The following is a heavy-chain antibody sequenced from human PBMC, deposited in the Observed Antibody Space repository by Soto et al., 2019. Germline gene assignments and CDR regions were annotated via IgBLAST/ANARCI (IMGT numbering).Heavy chain of an antibody. J-gene: IGHJ6*02. V-gene: IGHV1-18*01. CDR1: GYTFTSYG. D-gene: IGHD3-16*01. CDR3: ARMGDVPYYYYGMDV. Sequence: QVQLVQSGAEVKKPGASVKVSCKASGYTFTSYGITWVRQAPGQGLEWLGWINGYNGNTKYAQKLQGRVTMTTDTSKSTAYMELRSLRSDDTAVYYCARMGDVPYYYYGMDVWGQGTTVTVSS. CDR2: INGYNGNT.